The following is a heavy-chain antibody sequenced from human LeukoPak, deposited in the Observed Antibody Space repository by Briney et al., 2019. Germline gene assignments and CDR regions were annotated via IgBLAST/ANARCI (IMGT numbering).Heavy chain of an antibody. CDR1: GFPYSIYE. V-gene: IGHV3-48*03. J-gene: IGHJ4*02. CDR2: MRSSGTTE. Sequence: PGGSLRLSCAASGFPYSIYEVNWVRQAPGKGREWVAYMRSSGTTELYADSVKGRFTISRDTAKHPMYLQMNSLRPEDTAVFYCARGRISRVYDWGQGSLVTASS. D-gene: IGHD5/OR15-5a*01. CDR3: ARGRISRVYD.